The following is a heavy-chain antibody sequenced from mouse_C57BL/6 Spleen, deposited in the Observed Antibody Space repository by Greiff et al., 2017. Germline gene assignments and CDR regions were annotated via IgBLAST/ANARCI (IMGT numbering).Heavy chain of an antibody. J-gene: IGHJ4*01. D-gene: IGHD1-1*01. CDR1: GYTFTSYW. CDR2: IYPGSGST. CDR3: ARRDYGSGYFYYAMDY. Sequence: QVQLQQPGAELVKPGASVKMSCKASGYTFTSYWITWVKQRPGQGLEWIGDIYPGSGSTTYNEKFKSKATLTVDTSSSTAYMQLSSLTSEDSAVYYCARRDYGSGYFYYAMDYWGQGTSVTVSS. V-gene: IGHV1-55*01.